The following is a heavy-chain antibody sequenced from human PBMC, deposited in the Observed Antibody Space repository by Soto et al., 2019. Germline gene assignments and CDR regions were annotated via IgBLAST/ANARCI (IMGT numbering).Heavy chain of an antibody. CDR2: IYYSGST. D-gene: IGHD3-10*01. V-gene: IGHV4-59*01. Sequence: SETLSLTCTVSGGSMSTYSWSWIRQPPGKGLEWIGYIYYSGSTNYNPSLKSRVTMSVDTPKNQFSLKLSSVTAADTAVYYCARRGYGPGFPYYYGMDVWGQGTTVT. J-gene: IGHJ6*02. CDR3: ARRGYGPGFPYYYGMDV. CDR1: GGSMSTYS.